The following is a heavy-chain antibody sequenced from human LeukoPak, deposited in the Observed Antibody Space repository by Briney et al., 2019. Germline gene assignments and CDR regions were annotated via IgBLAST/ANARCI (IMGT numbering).Heavy chain of an antibody. CDR2: IIPIFGTA. J-gene: IGHJ5*02. CDR3: ARDSARERGLWFDP. Sequence: SVKVSCKASGGTFSSYAISWVRQAPGQGLEWMGGIIPIFGTANYAQKFQGRVTITADKSTSTAYMELSSLRSEDSAVYYCARDSARERGLWFDPWGQGTLVTVSS. D-gene: IGHD3-16*01. V-gene: IGHV1-69*06. CDR1: GGTFSSYA.